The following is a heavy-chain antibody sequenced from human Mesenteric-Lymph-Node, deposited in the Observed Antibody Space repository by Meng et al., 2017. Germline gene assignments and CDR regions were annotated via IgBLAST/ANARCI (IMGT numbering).Heavy chain of an antibody. CDR3: ARDHARGYSYGYNYYYGMDV. J-gene: IGHJ6*02. D-gene: IGHD5-18*01. Sequence: GESLKISCAASGFTFSIYWMHWFRQAPGKGLVWVSFINHDGTRTDYADSVKGRFTVSRDNAKNTLYLQMNSLRAEDTAVYYCARDHARGYSYGYNYYYGMDVWGQGTTVTVSS. CDR1: GFTFSIYW. CDR2: INHDGTRT. V-gene: IGHV3-74*01.